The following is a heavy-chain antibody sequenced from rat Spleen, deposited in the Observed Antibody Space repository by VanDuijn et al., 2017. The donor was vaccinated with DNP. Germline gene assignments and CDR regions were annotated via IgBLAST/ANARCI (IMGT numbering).Heavy chain of an antibody. J-gene: IGHJ4*01. D-gene: IGHD1-12*03. CDR2: ISTSGGST. Sequence: EVQLVESGGGLVQPGRSMKLSCAASGFTFSSFPMAWVRQAPTKGLEWVATISTSGGSTYYRDSVKGRFTISRDNAKSTLYLQMDSLRSEDTATYFCAGHDHYGNYHFYAMDAWGQGTSVTVSS. V-gene: IGHV5-46*01. CDR1: GFTFSSFP. CDR3: AGHDHYGNYHFYAMDA.